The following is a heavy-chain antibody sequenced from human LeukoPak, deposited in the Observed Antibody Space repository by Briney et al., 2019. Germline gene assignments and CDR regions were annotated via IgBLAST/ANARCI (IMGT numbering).Heavy chain of an antibody. CDR1: GGSFSGYY. V-gene: IGHV4-34*01. CDR2: INHSGST. J-gene: IGHJ6*02. Sequence: PSETLSLTCAVYGGSFSGYYWSWIRQPPGKGLEWIGEINHSGSTNYNPSLKSRVTISVDRSKNQFSLKLSSVTAADTAVYYCARGDYYYGMDVWGQGTTVTVSS. CDR3: ARGDYYYGMDV.